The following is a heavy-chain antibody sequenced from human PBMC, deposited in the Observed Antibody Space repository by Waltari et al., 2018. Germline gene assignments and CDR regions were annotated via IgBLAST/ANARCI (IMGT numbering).Heavy chain of an antibody. V-gene: IGHV4-61*02. CDR2: IYTSGIT. D-gene: IGHD4-17*01. Sequence: QVQLQESGPGLEKPSQTLSLTCTVSGGSIRSGSYSCSWLRLPAGKGLEWIGRIYTSGITNYNPSLKSRVTISVDTSKNQFSLKLSSVTAADTAVYYCARAPRDYGGTLFDYWGQGTLVTVSS. J-gene: IGHJ4*02. CDR3: ARAPRDYGGTLFDY. CDR1: GGSIRSGSYS.